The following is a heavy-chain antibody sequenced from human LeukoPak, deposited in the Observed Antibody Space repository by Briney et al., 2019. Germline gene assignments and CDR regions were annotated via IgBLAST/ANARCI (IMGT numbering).Heavy chain of an antibody. V-gene: IGHV4-39*01. CDR3: ARQAGSGGCLDH. Sequence: PSETLSLTCTVSGGSIGGSVDYWVWIRQPPGKGLEWIGSIFYSGRTYYNPSLRSRVTISVDTSKNQFSMKLTSVTAADTAVYYCARQAGSGGCLDHWGQGTLVTVSS. J-gene: IGHJ4*02. D-gene: IGHD3-10*01. CDR1: GGSIGGSVDY. CDR2: IFYSGRT.